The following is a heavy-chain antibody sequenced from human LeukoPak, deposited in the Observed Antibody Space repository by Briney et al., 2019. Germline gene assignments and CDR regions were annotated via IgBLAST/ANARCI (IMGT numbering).Heavy chain of an antibody. CDR1: GGSISSYY. CDR2: IYYSVST. Sequence: SETLSLTCTVSGGSISSYYWSWIRQPPGKGLEWIGYIYYSVSTNYNPSLKSRVTISVDTSKNQFSLKLSSATAADTAVYYCARVSAKYSSGWYLVDYWGQGTLVTVSS. D-gene: IGHD6-19*01. CDR3: ARVSAKYSSGWYLVDY. J-gene: IGHJ4*02. V-gene: IGHV4-59*01.